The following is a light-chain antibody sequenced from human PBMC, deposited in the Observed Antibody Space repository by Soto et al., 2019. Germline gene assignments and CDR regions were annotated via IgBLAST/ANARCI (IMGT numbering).Light chain of an antibody. V-gene: IGKV1-33*01. J-gene: IGKJ3*01. CDR2: DAS. CDR3: QQYENRPYT. CDR1: QDISKF. Sequence: DIQMTQSPSSLSASIGDSVSFTCQASQDISKFLNWYQHKPGQAPSLLIYDASKSHFGVPSRFSGSGSGTDFTFTISSLQPEDNATYYCQQYENRPYTFGPGTKVDVK.